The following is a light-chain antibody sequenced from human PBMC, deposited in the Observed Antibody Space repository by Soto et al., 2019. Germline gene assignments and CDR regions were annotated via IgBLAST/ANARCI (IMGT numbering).Light chain of an antibody. CDR2: KAS. Sequence: DIQMTQSPSTLSASVGDRVTITCRASQSISSWLAWYQQKPGKAPKLLIYKASSLESGVPSRFSGSGSGTEFTLTIISLQPDDFATYYCQQYHGYTFGQGTKLEIK. CDR3: QQYHGYT. CDR1: QSISSW. J-gene: IGKJ2*01. V-gene: IGKV1-5*03.